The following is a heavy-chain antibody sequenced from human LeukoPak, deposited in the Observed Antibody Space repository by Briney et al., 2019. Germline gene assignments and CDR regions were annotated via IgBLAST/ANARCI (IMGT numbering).Heavy chain of an antibody. CDR1: GFPFDRNA. CDR3: ARYQGGGWDV. CDR2: LSGSDGSA. J-gene: IGHJ6*02. Sequence: PGGSLRLSCAASGFPFDRNAMTWVRQAPGKGLEWVATLSGSDGSAAYADSVKGRFTVSKDNAKNSLYLQMNSLRAEDTAVYYCARYQGGGWDVWGQGTTVTVSS. D-gene: IGHD6-25*01. V-gene: IGHV3-23*01.